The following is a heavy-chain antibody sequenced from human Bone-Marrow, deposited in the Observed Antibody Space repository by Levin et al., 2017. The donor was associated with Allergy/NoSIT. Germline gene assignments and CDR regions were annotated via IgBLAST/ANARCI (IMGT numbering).Heavy chain of an antibody. D-gene: IGHD2-8*01. CDR3: TTGGTNANYYYYYGMDV. CDR2: IKSKTDGGTT. V-gene: IGHV3-15*01. Sequence: MGGGRQATGKGLEWVGRIKSKTDGGTTDYAAPVKGRFTISRDDSKNTLYLQMNSLKTEDTAVYYCTTGGTNANYYYYYGMDVWGQGTTVTVSS. J-gene: IGHJ6*02.